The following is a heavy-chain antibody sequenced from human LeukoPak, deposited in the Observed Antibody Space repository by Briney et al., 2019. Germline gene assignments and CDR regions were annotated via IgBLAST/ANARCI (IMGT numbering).Heavy chain of an antibody. CDR3: ARDLLAVRGGYFDY. D-gene: IGHD3-10*01. V-gene: IGHV3-30*04. CDR2: ISYDGSNK. J-gene: IGHJ4*02. CDR1: GFTFSSYA. Sequence: RSLRLSCAASGFTFSSYAMHWVRQAPGKGLEWVAVISYDGSNKYYADSVKGRFTISRDNSKNTLYPQMNSLRAEDTAVYYCARDLLAVRGGYFDYWGQGTLVTVSS.